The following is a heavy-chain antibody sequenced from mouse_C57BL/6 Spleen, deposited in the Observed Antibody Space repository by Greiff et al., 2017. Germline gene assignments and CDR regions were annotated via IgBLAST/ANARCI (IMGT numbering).Heavy chain of an antibody. V-gene: IGHV14-4*01. Sequence: VQLQQSGAELVRPGASVKLSCTASGFTIKDDYMHWVKQRPEQGLEWIGWIDPENGDTDYASKFQGKATITVDPSSNTADLQLSSLTSEDTAVYYCTHSYGSSVYYCDYWGQGTTLTVSS. CDR2: IDPENGDT. CDR1: GFTIKDDY. CDR3: THSYGSSVYYCDY. D-gene: IGHD1-1*01. J-gene: IGHJ2*01.